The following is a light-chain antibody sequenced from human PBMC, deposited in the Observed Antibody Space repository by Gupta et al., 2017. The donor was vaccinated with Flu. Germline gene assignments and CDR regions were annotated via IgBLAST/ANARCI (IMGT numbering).Light chain of an antibody. J-gene: IGLJ2*01. CDR1: SRDVGGYDY. CDR2: EVD. CDR3: GSEAGDDRDMV. Sequence: SALTQPPPAPGSPGQSITISCTVTSRDVGGYDYVSWYRQHPGQAPNLIIYEVDSRPAGVPDRISGSKYGTTASLTVPGLQTEDEADYFWGSEAGDDRDMVFGGGTRLTVL. V-gene: IGLV2-8*01.